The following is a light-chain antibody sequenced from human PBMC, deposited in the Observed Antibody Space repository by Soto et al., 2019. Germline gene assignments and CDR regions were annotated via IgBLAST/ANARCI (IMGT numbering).Light chain of an antibody. CDR3: RQSYSTSRT. CDR1: QSISSY. J-gene: IGKJ1*01. CDR2: AAS. Sequence: DIQMTQSPSSLSASVGDRVAITCRASQSISSYLNWYQQKPGKAPKLLIYAASSLQSGVTSRFSGSGSGTDFTLTISSLQHEDFSTYYCRQSYSTSRTFGQGTKVEIK. V-gene: IGKV1-39*01.